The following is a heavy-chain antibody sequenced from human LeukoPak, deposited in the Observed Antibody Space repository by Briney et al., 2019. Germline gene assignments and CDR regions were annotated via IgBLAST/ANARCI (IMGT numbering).Heavy chain of an antibody. Sequence: GGSLKISCKGSGSRFTTYWIGWVRPMPGKGLEWMGIINPVDSETRYSPSFQGQVTISEDKSITTAYLQWSSLKATDTAMYFCARIGTYAEFDYWGQGSLVTVSS. J-gene: IGHJ4*02. CDR2: INPVDSET. V-gene: IGHV5-51*01. CDR3: ARIGTYAEFDY. CDR1: GSRFTTYW. D-gene: IGHD6-13*01.